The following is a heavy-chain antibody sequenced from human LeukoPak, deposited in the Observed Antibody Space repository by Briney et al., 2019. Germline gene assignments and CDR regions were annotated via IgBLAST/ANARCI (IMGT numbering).Heavy chain of an antibody. V-gene: IGHV3-21*01. CDR2: ISSSSSYI. CDR3: ARDESRRIVVVPAAPYFDY. D-gene: IGHD2-2*01. J-gene: IGHJ4*02. Sequence: GGSLRLSCVASGFTLRTYAMHWVRQAPGKGLEWVSSISSSSSYIYYADSVKGRFTISRDNAKNTLYLQMNSLRAEDTAVYYCARDESRRIVVVPAAPYFDYWGQGTLVTVSS. CDR1: GFTLRTYA.